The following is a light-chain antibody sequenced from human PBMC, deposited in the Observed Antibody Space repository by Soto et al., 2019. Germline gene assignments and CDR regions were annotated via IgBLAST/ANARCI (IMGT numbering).Light chain of an antibody. CDR2: EAS. CDR1: QSVARK. CDR3: QQYKKWPPIT. J-gene: IGKJ5*01. V-gene: IGKV3-15*01. Sequence: EILMRHSPATLSVSTGERDTLSCRASQSVARKLAWYQQKPGQAPRLLIHEASIRATGIPARFSGSGSGTEFTLTISSLQSEDFAVYYCQQYKKWPPITFGQGTRLEIK.